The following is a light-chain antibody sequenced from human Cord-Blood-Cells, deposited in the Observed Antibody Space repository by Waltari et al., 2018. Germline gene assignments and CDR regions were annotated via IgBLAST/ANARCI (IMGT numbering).Light chain of an antibody. CDR3: SSYTSSSTYV. CDR1: SSDAGGYKY. Sequence: QSALTQPASVSGSPGQSITISCTGTSSDAGGYKYVSWYQQHPGKAPKLMIYDVSNRPSGVSKRFSGAKSGNTASLTISGLQAEYEADYYCSSYTSSSTYVFGTGTKVTVL. J-gene: IGLJ1*01. CDR2: DVS. V-gene: IGLV2-14*01.